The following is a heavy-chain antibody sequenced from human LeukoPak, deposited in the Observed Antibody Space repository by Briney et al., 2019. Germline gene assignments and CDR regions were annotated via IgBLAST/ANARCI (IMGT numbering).Heavy chain of an antibody. J-gene: IGHJ4*02. Sequence: PGGSLRLSCAASGFTFSGYSMNWVRQAPGKGLEWVSYISSSSSTIYYADSVKGRFTISRDNAKNSLYLQMNSLRDEDTAVYYCASNREYYDFWSGYSLGYWGQGTLVTVSS. CDR1: GFTFSGYS. CDR2: ISSSSSTI. D-gene: IGHD3-3*01. CDR3: ASNREYYDFWSGYSLGY. V-gene: IGHV3-48*02.